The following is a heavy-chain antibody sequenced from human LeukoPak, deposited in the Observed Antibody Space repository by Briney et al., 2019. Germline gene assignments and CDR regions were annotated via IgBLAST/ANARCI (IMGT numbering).Heavy chain of an antibody. Sequence: GGSLRLSCAASGFTFSSYAMSWVRQAPGKGLEWVSAISGSGGSTYYADSVKGRFTLSRDNSKNTLYLQMNSLRAEDTAVYYCAKDSTGTQGMAAFDIWGQGTMVTVSS. CDR2: ISGSGGST. V-gene: IGHV3-23*01. CDR1: GFTFSSYA. D-gene: IGHD1-7*01. CDR3: AKDSTGTQGMAAFDI. J-gene: IGHJ3*02.